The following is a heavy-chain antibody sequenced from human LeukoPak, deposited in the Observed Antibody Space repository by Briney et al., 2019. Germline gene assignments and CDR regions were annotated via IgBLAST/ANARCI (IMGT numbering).Heavy chain of an antibody. D-gene: IGHD1-14*01. J-gene: IGHJ6*02. CDR1: GGTFSSYA. CDR3: AREIGTANHPYYYGMDV. Sequence: GASVKVSCKASGGTFSSYAISWVRQAPGQGLEWMGRIIPILGIANYAQKFQGRVTITADKSTSTAYMELSSLRSEDTAVYYCAREIGTANHPYYYGMDVWGQGTTVTVSS. V-gene: IGHV1-69*04. CDR2: IIPILGIA.